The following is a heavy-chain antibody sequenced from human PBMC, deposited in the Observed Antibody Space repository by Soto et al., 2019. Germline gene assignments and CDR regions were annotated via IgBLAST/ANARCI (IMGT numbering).Heavy chain of an antibody. V-gene: IGHV1-69*12. D-gene: IGHD3-9*01. CDR1: GGTFSSYA. CDR2: IIPIFGTA. CDR3: AIDEPANYEILTGYIYYGMDV. Sequence: QVQLVQSGAEVKKPGSSVKISCKSSGGTFSSYAISWVRQAPGQWLEWMAGIIPIFGTANYAQKFQGRVRITADESTSPAYVELSSLRYEDTSVYYCAIDEPANYEILTGYIYYGMDVWGQGPTVTVSS. J-gene: IGHJ6*02.